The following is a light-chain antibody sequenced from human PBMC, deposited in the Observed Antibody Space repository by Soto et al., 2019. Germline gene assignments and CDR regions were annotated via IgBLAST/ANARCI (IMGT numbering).Light chain of an antibody. CDR3: MQGTHWPIT. CDR2: KVS. Sequence: VMTQTPLYTPVTLGQPASISCRSSQSLVHSDGIAYFSWFQQRPGRSPRRLIYKVSNRDSGVPARFSGSGSGTDFALKISRVEAEDVGVYYCMQGTHWPITFGQGTRLEIK. V-gene: IGKV2-30*02. CDR1: QSLVHSDGIAY. J-gene: IGKJ5*01.